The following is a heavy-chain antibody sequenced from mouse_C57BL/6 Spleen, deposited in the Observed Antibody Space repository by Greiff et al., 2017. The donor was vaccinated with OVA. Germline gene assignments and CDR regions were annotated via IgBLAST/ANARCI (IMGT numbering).Heavy chain of an antibody. D-gene: IGHD1-1*01. J-gene: IGHJ4*01. CDR2: IWTGGGT. CDR3: ARHYYGSSYDAMDY. CDR1: GFSLTSYA. V-gene: IGHV2-9-1*01. Sequence: VQLVESGPGLVAPSQSLSITCTVSGFSLTSYAISWVRQPPGKGLEWLGVIWTGGGTNYNSALKSRLSISKDNSKSQVFLKMNSLQTDDTARYYCARHYYGSSYDAMDYWGQGTSVTVSS.